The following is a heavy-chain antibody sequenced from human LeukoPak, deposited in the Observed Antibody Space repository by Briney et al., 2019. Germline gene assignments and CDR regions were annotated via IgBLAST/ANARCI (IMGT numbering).Heavy chain of an antibody. D-gene: IGHD3-16*01. V-gene: IGHV1-69*04. CDR1: GGTFSSYA. CDR3: ARGQHPVWREPHYGMDV. Sequence: GASVKVSCKASGGTFSSYAISWVRQAPGQGLEWMGRIIPILGIANYAQKFQGRVTITADKSTSTAYMELSSLRSEDTAVYYCARGQHPVWREPHYGMDVWGQGTTVTVSS. J-gene: IGHJ6*02. CDR2: IIPILGIA.